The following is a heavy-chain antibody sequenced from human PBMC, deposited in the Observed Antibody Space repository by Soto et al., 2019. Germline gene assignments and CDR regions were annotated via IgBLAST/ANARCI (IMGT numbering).Heavy chain of an antibody. CDR2: IIPIFGTA. CDR1: GVTFSSYA. D-gene: IGHD3-22*01. J-gene: IGHJ4*02. CDR3: ARPTSHTYYYDSSGYFPFDY. Sequence: SVKVSCKASGVTFSSYAISWVRQAPGQGLEWMGGIIPIFGTANYAQKFQGRVTITADESTSTAYMELSSLRSEDTAVYYCARPTSHTYYYDSSGYFPFDYWGQGTLVTVSS. V-gene: IGHV1-69*13.